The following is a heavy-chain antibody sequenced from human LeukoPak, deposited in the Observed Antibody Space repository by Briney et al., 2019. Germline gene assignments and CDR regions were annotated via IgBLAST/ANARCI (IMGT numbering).Heavy chain of an antibody. CDR2: IYYCGRT. J-gene: IGHJ4*02. V-gene: IGHV4-61*08. Sequence: PSETLSLTCTVSGGSISSGGYYWSWIRQPPGKGLEWIAYIYYCGRTNYNPSLKSRVTVSVDTSKNQFSLNLNSVTAADTAVYYCAKPSRAMVTIDYWGQGALVTVSS. D-gene: IGHD5-18*01. CDR1: GGSISSGGYY. CDR3: AKPSRAMVTIDY.